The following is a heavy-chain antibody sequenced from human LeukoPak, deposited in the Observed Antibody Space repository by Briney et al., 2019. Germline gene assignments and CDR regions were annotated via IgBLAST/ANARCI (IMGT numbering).Heavy chain of an antibody. CDR3: ARDVVGSLHY. Sequence: GGSLRLSCAASGFTFNSYWMAWLRQAPGKGLEWVANTKGDESARHQADSVKGPFTISRDNNQNSVYPQMSNLRGDETAVYYCARDVVGSLHYWGQGTLVTVSS. J-gene: IGHJ4*02. CDR2: TKGDESAR. D-gene: IGHD1-26*01. V-gene: IGHV3-7*01. CDR1: GFTFNSYW.